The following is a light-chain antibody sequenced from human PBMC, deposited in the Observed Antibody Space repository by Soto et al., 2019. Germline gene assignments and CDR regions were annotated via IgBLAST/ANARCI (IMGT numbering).Light chain of an antibody. V-gene: IGLV2-14*01. CDR3: SSYTSSITLI. J-gene: IGLJ2*01. Sequence: QSALTQPASVSGSPGQSITNSCTGTSSDVGVYNYVSWYQQHPGKAPKLVIYDVTNRPSGVSDRFSGSKSGNTASLTISGLQAEDEADYYCSSYTSSITLIFGGGTKLTVL. CDR1: SSDVGVYNY. CDR2: DVT.